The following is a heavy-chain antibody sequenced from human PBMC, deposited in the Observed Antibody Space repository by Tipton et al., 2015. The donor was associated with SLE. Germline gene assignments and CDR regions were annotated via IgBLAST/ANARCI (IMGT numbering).Heavy chain of an antibody. J-gene: IGHJ5*02. CDR1: GGSISSHY. D-gene: IGHD2-8*02. V-gene: IGHV4-59*11. Sequence: TLSLTCTVSGGSISSHYWSWIRQPPGKGLEWIGYIYYSGSTNYNPSLKSRVTISVDTSKNQFSLKLSSVTAADTAVYYCARAVGGVDWFDPWGQGTLVTVSS. CDR3: ARAVGGVDWFDP. CDR2: IYYSGST.